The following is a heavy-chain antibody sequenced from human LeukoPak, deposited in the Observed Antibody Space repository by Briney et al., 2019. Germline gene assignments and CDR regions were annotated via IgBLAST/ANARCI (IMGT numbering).Heavy chain of an antibody. CDR2: IIPIFGTA. CDR1: GGTFSSYA. V-gene: IGHV1-69*05. Sequence: SVKVSCKASGGTFSSYAISWVRQAPGQGLEWMGGIIPIFGTANYAQKFQGRVTITTDESTSTAYMELSSLRSEDTAVYYCARNLRYGGPSSYYMDVWGKGTTVTVSS. J-gene: IGHJ6*03. CDR3: ARNLRYGGPSSYYMDV. D-gene: IGHD1-26*01.